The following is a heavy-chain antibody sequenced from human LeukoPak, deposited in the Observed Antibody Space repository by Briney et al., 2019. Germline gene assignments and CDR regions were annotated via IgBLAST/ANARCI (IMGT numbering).Heavy chain of an antibody. CDR3: ARIILRGLNWFDL. Sequence: SETLSLTCTVSGGSISSSSYYWGWIRQPPGKGLEWIGSIYYSGSTYYNPSPESRVTISVDTSENQLSLKLSSVTAADTAVYYCARIILRGLNWFDLWGQGTLVTVSS. J-gene: IGHJ5*02. CDR2: IYYSGST. V-gene: IGHV4-39*01. D-gene: IGHD3-16*01. CDR1: GGSISSSSYY.